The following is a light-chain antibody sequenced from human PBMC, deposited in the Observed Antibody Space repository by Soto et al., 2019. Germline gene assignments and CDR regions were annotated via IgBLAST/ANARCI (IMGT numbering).Light chain of an antibody. CDR1: SGSVSTAYY. J-gene: IGLJ3*02. V-gene: IGLV8-61*01. CDR3: VLYMGSGISV. Sequence: QTVVTQEPSLSVSPGGTVTLTCGLSSGSVSTAYYPSWYQQTPGQAPRTLIYSTDSRSSGVPDRFSGAILGNKAALTITGAQAEDECDYYCVLYMGSGISVFGGGTKVTVL. CDR2: STD.